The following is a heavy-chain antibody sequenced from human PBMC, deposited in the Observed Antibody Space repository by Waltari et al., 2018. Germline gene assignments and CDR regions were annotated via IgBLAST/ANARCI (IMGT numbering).Heavy chain of an antibody. V-gene: IGHV1-18*01. CDR1: GYAFSDYG. CDR3: ARERHRLMEEGYLMALDP. Sequence: QVQLVQSGAEVKKPGASVKVSCKASGYAFSDYGISWVRQAPGQGREWMGWISGNNGQTNHAQKFQGRLIMTEDTSATTVYMELTYLTSDDTAVYYCARERHRLMEEGYLMALDPWGQGTLVTVSS. D-gene: IGHD2-21*01. J-gene: IGHJ5*02. CDR2: ISGNNGQT.